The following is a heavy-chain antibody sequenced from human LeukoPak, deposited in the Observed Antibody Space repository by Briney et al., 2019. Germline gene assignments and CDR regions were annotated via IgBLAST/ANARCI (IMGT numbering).Heavy chain of an antibody. CDR3: ARAKSSYFDY. CDR1: GFTFSSYA. V-gene: IGHV3-53*01. Sequence: PGGSLRLSCAASGFTFSSYAMSWVRQAPGKGLEWVSVIYSGGSTYYADSVKGRFTISRDNSKNTLYLQMNSLRAEDTAVYYCARAKSSYFDYWGQGTLVTVSS. CDR2: IYSGGST. J-gene: IGHJ4*02.